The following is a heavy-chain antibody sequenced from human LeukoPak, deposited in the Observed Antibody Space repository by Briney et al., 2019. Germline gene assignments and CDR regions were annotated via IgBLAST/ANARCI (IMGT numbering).Heavy chain of an antibody. Sequence: RGASVKVSCKASGYTFTGYYMHWVRQAPGQGLECLGWINPNNGDTIYAQKFQGRVTITRDTSISAAYMELSRLTSDDTAVYYCVSESGWYRSGEAYWGQGTLVTVSA. CDR3: VSESGWYRSGEAY. D-gene: IGHD6-19*01. CDR1: GYTFTGYY. J-gene: IGHJ4*02. CDR2: INPNNGDT. V-gene: IGHV1-2*02.